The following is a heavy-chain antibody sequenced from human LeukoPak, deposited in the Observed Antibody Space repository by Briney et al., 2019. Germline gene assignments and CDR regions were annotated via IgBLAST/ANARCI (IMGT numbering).Heavy chain of an antibody. D-gene: IGHD1-26*01. V-gene: IGHV3-23*01. CDR2: ISGSGGST. CDR1: GFTFSSYA. Sequence: GGSLRLSCAASGFTFSSYAMSWVRQAPGKGLEWVSAISGSGGSTYYADSVKGRFTISRDNSKNTLYLRMNSLRAEDTAVYYYAKPRSGSYDFYYWGQGTLVTVSS. J-gene: IGHJ4*02. CDR3: AKPRSGSYDFYY.